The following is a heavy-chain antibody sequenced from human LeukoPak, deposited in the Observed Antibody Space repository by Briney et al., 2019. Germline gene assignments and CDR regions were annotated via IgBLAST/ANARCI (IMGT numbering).Heavy chain of an antibody. D-gene: IGHD3-10*01. CDR2: ISGSGGST. CDR1: GFTVSSNY. Sequence: PGGSLRLSCAASGFTVSSNYMSWVRQAPGKGLEWVSAISGSGGSTYYADSVKGRFTISRDNSKNTLYLQMNSLRAEDTAVYYCAKGLGELSALLYWSQGTLVTVSS. CDR3: AKGLGELSALLY. V-gene: IGHV3-23*01. J-gene: IGHJ4*02.